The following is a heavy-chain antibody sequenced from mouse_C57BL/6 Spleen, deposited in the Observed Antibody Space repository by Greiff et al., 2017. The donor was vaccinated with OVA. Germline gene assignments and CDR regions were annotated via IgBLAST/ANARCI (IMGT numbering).Heavy chain of an antibody. CDR2: IDPANGNT. J-gene: IGHJ2*01. CDR3: AREGYGSSYENFDY. D-gene: IGHD1-1*01. V-gene: IGHV14-3*01. CDR1: GFNIKNTY. Sequence: EVQLVESVAELVRPGASVKLSCTASGFNIKNTYMHWVKQRPEQGLEWIGRIDPANGNTKYAPKFQGKATITADTSSNTAYLQLSSLTSEDSAVYYCAREGYGSSYENFDYWGQGTTLTVSS.